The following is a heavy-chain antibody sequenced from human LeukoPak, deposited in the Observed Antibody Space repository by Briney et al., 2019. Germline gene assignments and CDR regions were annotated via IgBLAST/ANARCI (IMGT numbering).Heavy chain of an antibody. Sequence: PGGSLRLSCAASGFTFDDYAMHWVRQAPGKGLEWVSGISWNSGSIGYADSVKGRFTISRDNAKNSLYLQMNSLRAEDTALYYCAKDMDGYNSGGGFFDYWGQGILVTVSS. CDR1: GFTFDDYA. CDR2: ISWNSGSI. V-gene: IGHV3-9*01. J-gene: IGHJ4*02. CDR3: AKDMDGYNSGGGFFDY. D-gene: IGHD5-24*01.